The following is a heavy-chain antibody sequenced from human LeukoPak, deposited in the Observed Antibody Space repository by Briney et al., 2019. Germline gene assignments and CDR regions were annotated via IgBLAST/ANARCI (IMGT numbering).Heavy chain of an antibody. Sequence: SETLSLTCAVPGYSISSGYYWGWIRQPPGKGLEWIGSIYHSGSTYYNPSLKSRVTISVDTSKNQFSLKLSSVTAADTAVYYCARHASSDGDFRVDYWGQGTLVTVSS. V-gene: IGHV4-38-2*01. CDR1: GYSISSGYY. J-gene: IGHJ4*02. CDR3: ARHASSDGDFRVDY. CDR2: IYHSGST. D-gene: IGHD4-17*01.